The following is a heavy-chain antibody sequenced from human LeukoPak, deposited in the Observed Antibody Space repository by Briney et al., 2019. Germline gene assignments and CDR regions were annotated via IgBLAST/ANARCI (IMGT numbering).Heavy chain of an antibody. J-gene: IGHJ3*02. V-gene: IGHV1-8*03. CDR1: GYTFTSYD. CDR2: MNPNSGNT. CDR3: ARWGIDSGRNGTVVDI. Sequence: GASVKVSCKASGYTFTSYDINWVRQATGQGLEWMGWMNPNSGNTGYAQKFQGRVTITRNTSISTAYMELSSLRSEDTAVYYCARWGIDSGRNGTVVDIWGQGTMVTVSS. D-gene: IGHD1-26*01.